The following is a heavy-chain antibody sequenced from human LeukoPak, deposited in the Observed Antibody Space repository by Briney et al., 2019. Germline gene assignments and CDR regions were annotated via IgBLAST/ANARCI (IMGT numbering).Heavy chain of an antibody. CDR2: ISAYNGTT. V-gene: IGHV1-18*01. J-gene: IGHJ4*02. D-gene: IGHD2-2*01. Sequence: GASVKVSCKASGYTFTSYGISWVRQAPGQGLEWMGWISAYNGTTNNAQKLQGRVTMTTDTSTSTACMELRSLRSDDTAVYYCAVNYCSSTSCHDYWGQGTLVTVSS. CDR3: AVNYCSSTSCHDY. CDR1: GYTFTSYG.